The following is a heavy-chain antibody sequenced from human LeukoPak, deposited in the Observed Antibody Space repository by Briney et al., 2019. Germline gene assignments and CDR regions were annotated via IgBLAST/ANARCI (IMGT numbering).Heavy chain of an antibody. CDR2: INHSGST. CDR3: ARGLSRSSGHNWFDP. J-gene: IGHJ5*02. V-gene: IGHV4-34*01. D-gene: IGHD6-25*01. CDR1: GGSFSGYY. Sequence: SETLSLTCAVYGGSFSGYYWSWIRQPPGKGLEWIGEINHSGSTNYNPSLKGRVTISVDTSKNQFSLKLSSVTAADTAVYYCARGLSRSSGHNWFDPWGQGTLVTVSS.